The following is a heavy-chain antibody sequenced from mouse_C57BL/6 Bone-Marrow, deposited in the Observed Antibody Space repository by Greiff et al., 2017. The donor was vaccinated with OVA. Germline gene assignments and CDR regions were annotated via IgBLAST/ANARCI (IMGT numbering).Heavy chain of an antibody. Sequence: EVKRVESEGGLVQPGSSMKLSCTASGFTFSDYYMAWVRQVPEKGLEWVANINYDGSSTYYLDSLKSRFIISRDNAKNILYLQMSSLKSEDTATYYCARVYDGYYELDYWGQGTTLTVSS. CDR3: ARVYDGYYELDY. CDR2: INYDGSST. CDR1: GFTFSDYY. V-gene: IGHV5-16*01. J-gene: IGHJ2*01. D-gene: IGHD2-3*01.